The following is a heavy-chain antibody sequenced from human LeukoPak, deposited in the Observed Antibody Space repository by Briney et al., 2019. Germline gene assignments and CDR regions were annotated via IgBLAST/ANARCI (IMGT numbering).Heavy chain of an antibody. CDR1: GGSFSGYY. Sequence: PSETLSLTCAVYGGSFSGYYWSWIRQPPGKGLEWIGEINHSGSTNYNPSLKSRVTISVDTSKNQFSLKLSSVTAADTAVYYCARAVWVRFLKWSAFDIWGQGTMVTVSS. D-gene: IGHD3-3*01. CDR2: INHSGST. V-gene: IGHV4-34*01. J-gene: IGHJ3*02. CDR3: ARAVWVRFLKWSAFDI.